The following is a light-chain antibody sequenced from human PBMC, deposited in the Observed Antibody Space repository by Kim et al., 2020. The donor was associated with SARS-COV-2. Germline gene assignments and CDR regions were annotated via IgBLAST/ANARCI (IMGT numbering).Light chain of an antibody. CDR1: QSVGSSL. CDR3: QQYGSSPYS. Sequence: LAAGERVTLPWGHSQSVGSSLLAWYQQKPGQAPRLLIYEAFKRVAGIPDRFSGSGSGTDFTLTISRPEPEDFAMYYCQQYGSSPYSFGQGTKLEI. V-gene: IGKV3-20*01. CDR2: EAF. J-gene: IGKJ2*03.